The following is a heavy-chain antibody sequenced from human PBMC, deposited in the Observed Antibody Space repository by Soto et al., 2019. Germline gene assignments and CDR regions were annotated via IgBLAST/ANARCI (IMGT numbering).Heavy chain of an antibody. J-gene: IGHJ4*02. CDR2: ISYDGSNK. CDR1: GFTFSSYG. D-gene: IGHD3-10*01. CDR3: APWFGAFDY. Sequence: GGSLRLSCAASGFTFSSYGMHWVRQAPGKGLEWVAVISYDGSNKYYADSVKGRFTISRDNSKNTLYLQMNSLIAEDTAVYYCAPWFGAFDYWGQGTLVTVS. V-gene: IGHV3-30*03.